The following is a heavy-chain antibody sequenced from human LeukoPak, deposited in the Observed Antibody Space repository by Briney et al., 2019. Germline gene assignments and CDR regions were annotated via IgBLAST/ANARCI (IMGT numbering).Heavy chain of an antibody. CDR2: ISYDGSNK. D-gene: IGHD1-26*01. Sequence: GGSLRLSCAASAFTFSSYGMHWVRQAPGKGLEWVAVISYDGSNKYYADSVKGRFTISRDNSKNTLYLQMNSLRAEDTAVYYCARDSRGSYSNFDYWGQGTLVTVSS. CDR1: AFTFSSYG. CDR3: ARDSRGSYSNFDY. J-gene: IGHJ4*02. V-gene: IGHV3-30*03.